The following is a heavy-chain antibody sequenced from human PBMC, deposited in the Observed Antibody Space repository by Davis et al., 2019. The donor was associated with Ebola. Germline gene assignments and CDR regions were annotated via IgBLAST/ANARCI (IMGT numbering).Heavy chain of an antibody. Sequence: ASVKVSCKASGYTFTSYDINWVRQATGQGLEWMGWMNPNSGNTGYAQKFQGRVTMTRDTSITTAYMELSSLRSDDTAVYYCARRVGARSGFDYWGQGSLVTVSS. V-gene: IGHV1-8*01. J-gene: IGHJ4*02. D-gene: IGHD1-26*01. CDR1: GYTFTSYD. CDR3: ARRVGARSGFDY. CDR2: MNPNSGNT.